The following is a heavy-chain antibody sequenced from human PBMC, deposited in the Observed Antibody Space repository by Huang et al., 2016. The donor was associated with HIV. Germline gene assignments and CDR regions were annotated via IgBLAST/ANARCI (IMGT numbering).Heavy chain of an antibody. J-gene: IGHJ4*02. V-gene: IGHV1-3*01. CDR2: INGGNGDT. D-gene: IGHD3-3*01. CDR3: ARDPLDIRRHFDF. Sequence: QVQLVQSGAEVKKPGTSVKVSCKTSGYTFSSHALHWLRQAPGQRHEWRGWINGGNGDTKYSQKFQGRVTITSDTSANIGYMELNSLLSEDTAVYYCARDPLDIRRHFDFWGQGSLVTVSS. CDR1: GYTFSSHA.